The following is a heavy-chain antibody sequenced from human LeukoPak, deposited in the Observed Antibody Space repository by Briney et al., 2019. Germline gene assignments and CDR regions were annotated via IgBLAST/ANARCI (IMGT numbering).Heavy chain of an antibody. V-gene: IGHV3-23*01. J-gene: IGHJ4*02. D-gene: IGHD2-21*02. Sequence: GGSLRLSCAASGFNFANHAMSWVRQTPGKGLEWVSAISGGGDITYYADSVTGRFTISRDSSKDTLFLQMHSLRPGDTAVYYCVREDTPATANYWGQGTLVTISS. CDR1: GFNFANHA. CDR2: ISGGGDIT. CDR3: VREDTPATANY.